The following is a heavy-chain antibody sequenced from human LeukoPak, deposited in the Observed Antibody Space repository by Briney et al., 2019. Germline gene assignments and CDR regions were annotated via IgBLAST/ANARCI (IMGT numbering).Heavy chain of an antibody. CDR1: GFTFGDYA. J-gene: IGHJ4*02. CDR2: IRSKAYGGTT. V-gene: IGHV3-49*04. Sequence: GGSLRLSCTASGFTFGDYAMSWVRQAPGKGLEWVGFIRSKAYGGTTEYAASVKGRFTISRDDSKSIAYLQMNSLKTEDTAVYYCTRDRGYSSSWFFDYWGQGTLVTVSS. D-gene: IGHD6-13*01. CDR3: TRDRGYSSSWFFDY.